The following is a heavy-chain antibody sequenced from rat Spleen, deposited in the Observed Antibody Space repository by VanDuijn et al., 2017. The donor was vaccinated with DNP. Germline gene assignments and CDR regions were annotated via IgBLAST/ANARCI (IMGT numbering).Heavy chain of an antibody. CDR3: ARWKIGPHYFDY. J-gene: IGHJ2*01. CDR2: ISYSGRT. V-gene: IGHV3-4*01. Sequence: EIQLQESGPGLVKPSQSLSLTCSVTGYTITSGYDWSWIRKFPGNKMEWIGHISYSGRTTYNPSLKSRISITRDTSKNQFFLQLNSVSTEDTATYYCARWKIGPHYFDYWGQGGMVTVSS. CDR1: GYTITSGY. D-gene: IGHD1-5*01.